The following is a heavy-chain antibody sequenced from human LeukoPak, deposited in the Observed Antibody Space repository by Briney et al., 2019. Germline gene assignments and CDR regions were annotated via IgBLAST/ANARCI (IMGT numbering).Heavy chain of an antibody. CDR2: IIPILGIA. CDR1: GVTFSSYA. Sequence: SVKVSCKASGVTFSSYAISWVRQAPGQGLEWMGRIIPILGIANYAQKFQGRVTITADKSTSTAYMELSSLRSEDTTVYYCANAERGYSGYDHYFAHWGQETLVTVSS. D-gene: IGHD5-12*01. J-gene: IGHJ4*02. V-gene: IGHV1-69*04. CDR3: ANAERGYSGYDHYFAH.